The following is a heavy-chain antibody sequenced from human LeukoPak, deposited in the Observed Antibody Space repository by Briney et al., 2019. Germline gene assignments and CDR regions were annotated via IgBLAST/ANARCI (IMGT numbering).Heavy chain of an antibody. V-gene: IGHV3-53*01. CDR2: IYSGGST. CDR3: ARRPAAKCYYYGMDV. J-gene: IGHJ6*02. CDR1: GFTLSSNY. Sequence: GGSLRLSCAASGFTLSSNYMSWVRQAPGKGLEWVSVIYSGGSTYYADAVKGRFTISRDNSKNTLYLQMNSLRAEDTAVDYCARRPAAKCYYYGMDVWGQGTTVTVSS. D-gene: IGHD2-2*01.